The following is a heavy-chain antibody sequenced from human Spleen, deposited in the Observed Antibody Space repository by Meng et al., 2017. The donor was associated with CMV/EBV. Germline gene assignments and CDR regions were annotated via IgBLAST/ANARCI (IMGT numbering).Heavy chain of an antibody. D-gene: IGHD3-16*01. CDR2: IYYSGST. Sequence: ESLKISCAPSGFIFSSYAMHWIRQPPGKGLEWIGYIYYSGSTKYKPSLKSRVTISVDMSKNQFSLKLSSVTAADTAVYYCARDQGGYGSDDGFDIWGQGTMVTVSS. CDR3: ARDQGGYGSDDGFDI. CDR1: GFIFSSYA. J-gene: IGHJ3*02. V-gene: IGHV4-59*01.